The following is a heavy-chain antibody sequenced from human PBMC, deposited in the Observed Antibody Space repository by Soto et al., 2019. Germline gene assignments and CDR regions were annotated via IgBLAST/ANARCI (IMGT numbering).Heavy chain of an antibody. V-gene: IGHV3-23*01. J-gene: IGHJ4*02. Sequence: GGSLILSCAASGFTFSSYAMSWVRQAPGKGLEWVSAISGSGGSTYYADSVKGRFTISRDNSKNTLYLQMNSLRAEDTAVYYCAGRYCSGGSCYIDYWGQGTLVTVSS. CDR2: ISGSGGST. D-gene: IGHD2-15*01. CDR1: GFTFSSYA. CDR3: AGRYCSGGSCYIDY.